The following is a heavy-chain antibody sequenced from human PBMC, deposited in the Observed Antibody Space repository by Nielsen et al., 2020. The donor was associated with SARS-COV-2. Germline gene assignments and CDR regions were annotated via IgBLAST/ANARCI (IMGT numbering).Heavy chain of an antibody. CDR1: GYTFTSHW. J-gene: IGHJ5*02. CDR3: ARHVNWGYNWFDP. CDR2: IYPDDSET. D-gene: IGHD7-27*01. Sequence: GESLKISCRGSGYTFTSHWIGWVRQMPGKGLEWMGIIYPDDSETRYSPSFQGQVTISADKSISTAYLQWSSLKASDTAMYYCARHVNWGYNWFDPWGQGTLVTVSS. V-gene: IGHV5-51*01.